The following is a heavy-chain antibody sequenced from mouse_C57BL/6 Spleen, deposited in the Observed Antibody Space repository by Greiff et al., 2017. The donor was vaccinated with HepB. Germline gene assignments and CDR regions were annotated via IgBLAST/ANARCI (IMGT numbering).Heavy chain of an antibody. J-gene: IGHJ4*01. V-gene: IGHV1-50*01. CDR2: IDPSDSYT. Sequence: QVQLQQPGAELVKPGASVKLSCKASGYTFTSYWMQWVKQRPGQGLEWIGEIDPSDSYTNYNQKFKGKATLTVDPSSSTAYMQLSSLTSEDSAVYYCARSGSSSYYYAMDYWGQGTSVTVSS. D-gene: IGHD1-1*01. CDR3: ARSGSSSYYYAMDY. CDR1: GYTFTSYW.